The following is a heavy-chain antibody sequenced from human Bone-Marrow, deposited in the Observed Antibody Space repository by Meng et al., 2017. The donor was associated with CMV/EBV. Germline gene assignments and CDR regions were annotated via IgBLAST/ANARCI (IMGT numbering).Heavy chain of an antibody. CDR1: GFTFSSYA. CDR2: ISYDGSNK. V-gene: IGHV3-30*04. J-gene: IGHJ6*02. D-gene: IGHD5-24*01. Sequence: GGSLRLSCAASGFTFSSYAMHWVRQAPGKGLEWVAVISYDGSNKYYADSVKGRFTISRDNSKNTLYLQMNSLRAEDTAVYYCARDILVGDGYNLAGYGMDVWGQGTTDTVSS. CDR3: ARDILVGDGYNLAGYGMDV.